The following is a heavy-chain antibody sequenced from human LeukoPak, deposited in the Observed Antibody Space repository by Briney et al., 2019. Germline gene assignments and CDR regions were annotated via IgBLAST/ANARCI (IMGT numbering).Heavy chain of an antibody. D-gene: IGHD6-19*01. CDR3: ARQIAVAGNFYVDY. CDR2: IDPGDSDT. J-gene: IGHJ4*02. V-gene: IGHV5-51*01. Sequence: GESLKISCQGSGYSFTNYWIGWVRQMPGKGLEWMGIIDPGDSDTRYSPSFQGQVTISADKSISTAYLQWSSLKASDTAMYYCARQIAVAGNFYVDYWGQGTLVTVSS. CDR1: GYSFTNYW.